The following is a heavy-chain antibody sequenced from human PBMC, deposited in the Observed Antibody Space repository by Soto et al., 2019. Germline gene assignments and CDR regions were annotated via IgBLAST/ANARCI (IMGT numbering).Heavy chain of an antibody. CDR3: ARGWGRIFDY. Sequence: SDTLDITSTASNDSSNSYKWSGIRQPPGRRLEWIGYIDYGGSTNYNPSLKSRVTISVDTSKNQFSLKLSSVTAADTAVYYCARGWGRIFDYWGQGTLVTVSS. V-gene: IGHV4-59*12. J-gene: IGHJ4*02. D-gene: IGHD7-27*01. CDR2: IDYGGST. CDR1: NDSSNSYK.